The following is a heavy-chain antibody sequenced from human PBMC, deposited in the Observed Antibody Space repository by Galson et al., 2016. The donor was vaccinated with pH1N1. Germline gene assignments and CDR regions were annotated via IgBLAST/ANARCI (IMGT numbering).Heavy chain of an antibody. J-gene: IGHJ6*02. D-gene: IGHD3-10*01. Sequence: SLRLSCAASGFTFRSYGMHWVRQAPGKGLEWVAVIWCDGSNKYYADSVKGRFTISRDNSKNTLYLQMNSLRAEDTAVYYCAKGGDSGRGGMDVWGQGTTVTVSS. CDR2: IWCDGSNK. CDR1: GFTFRSYG. CDR3: AKGGDSGRGGMDV. V-gene: IGHV3-33*06.